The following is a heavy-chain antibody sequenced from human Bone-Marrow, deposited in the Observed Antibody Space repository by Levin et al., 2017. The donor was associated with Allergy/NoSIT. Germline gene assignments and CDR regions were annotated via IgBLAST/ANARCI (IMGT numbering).Heavy chain of an antibody. CDR3: ARGRGLGYCSGGSCQLLDY. D-gene: IGHD2-15*01. J-gene: IGHJ4*02. V-gene: IGHV4-34*01. CDR2: INHSGST. CDR1: GGSFSGYY. Sequence: SQTLSLTCAVYGGSFSGYYWSWIRQPPGKGLEWIGEINHSGSTNYNPSLKSRVTISVDTSKNQFSLKLSSVTAADTAVYYCARGRGLGYCSGGSCQLLDYWGQGTLVTVSS.